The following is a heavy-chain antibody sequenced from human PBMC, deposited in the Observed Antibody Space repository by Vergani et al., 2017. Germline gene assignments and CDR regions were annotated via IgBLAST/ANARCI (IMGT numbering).Heavy chain of an antibody. CDR1: GFTFDDYA. J-gene: IGHJ4*02. CDR2: ISWNSGSI. Sequence: EVQLVESGGGLVQPGRSLRLSCAASGFTFDDYAMHWVRQAPGKGLEWVSGISWNSGSIGYADSVKGRFTISRDNAKNSLYLQMNSLRAEDTALYYCAKDIVRAGYVSGSYYNALFDDWGQGTLVTVSS. CDR3: AKDIVRAGYVSGSYYNALFDD. D-gene: IGHD3-10*01. V-gene: IGHV3-9*01.